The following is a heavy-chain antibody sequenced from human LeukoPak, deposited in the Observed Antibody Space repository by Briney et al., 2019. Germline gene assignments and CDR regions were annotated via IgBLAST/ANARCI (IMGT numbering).Heavy chain of an antibody. V-gene: IGHV4-39*07. J-gene: IGHJ4*02. CDR2: IYYSGST. CDR1: GASFSSSTYY. D-gene: IGHD6-13*01. Sequence: SETLSLTCTVSGASFSSSTYYWGWIRQPPGKGLEWIGSIYYSGSTYYNPSLKSRVTISVDTSKNQFSLKLSSVTAADTAVYYCARGGKAAANVYWGQGTLVTVSS. CDR3: ARGGKAAANVY.